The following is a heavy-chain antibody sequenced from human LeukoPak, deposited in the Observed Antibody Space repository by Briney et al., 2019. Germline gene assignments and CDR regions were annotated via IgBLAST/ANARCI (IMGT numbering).Heavy chain of an antibody. V-gene: IGHV1-3*01. J-gene: IGHJ6*03. D-gene: IGHD2-15*01. CDR1: GYIFTDYA. CDR3: ARGRGTSGSNRDFYHYYMDV. CDR2: MNGGNGNT. Sequence: GASVKVSCKASGYIFTDYAIHWLRQAPGQRPEWMGWMNGGNGNTKYSQKFQGRITLIRDTSEATAYMELSSLRHDDLAVYYCARGRGTSGSNRDFYHYYMDVWGKGTTVTVSS.